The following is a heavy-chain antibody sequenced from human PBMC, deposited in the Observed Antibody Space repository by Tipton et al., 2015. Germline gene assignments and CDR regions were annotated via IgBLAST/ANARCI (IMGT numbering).Heavy chain of an antibody. CDR1: GGSFSGYY. CDR2: INHSGST. J-gene: IGHJ6*02. CDR3: ARELRYYYGMDV. V-gene: IGHV4-34*09. Sequence: TLSLTCAVYGGSFSGYYWSWIRQPPGKGLEWIGEINHSGSTNYNPSLKSRVTISVDTSKNHFSLSLSSVTAADAAVYYCARELRYYYGMDVWAKGPRSPSP.